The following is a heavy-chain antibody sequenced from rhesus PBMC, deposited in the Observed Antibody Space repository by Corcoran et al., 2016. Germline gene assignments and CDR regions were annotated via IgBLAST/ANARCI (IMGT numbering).Heavy chain of an antibody. CDR3: ARRLAAASDAFDF. J-gene: IGHJ3*01. Sequence: QVQLQESGPGLVKPSEPLSLPCAVSGGSIRGGYAGSWIRQPPGKGLEWIGYIYGSSGSTNYNPSLKNRVTISKDTSKNQFSLKLSSVTAADTAVYYCARRLAAASDAFDFWGQGLRVTVSS. CDR1: GGSIRGGYA. D-gene: IGHD6-43*01. CDR2: IYGSSGST. V-gene: IGHV4-76*01.